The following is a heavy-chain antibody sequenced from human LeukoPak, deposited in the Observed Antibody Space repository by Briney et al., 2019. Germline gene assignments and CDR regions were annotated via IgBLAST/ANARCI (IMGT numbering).Heavy chain of an antibody. CDR3: ARSSGSHYYFDY. Sequence: ASVKVSCKASGGTFSTNGISWVRQAPGQGLEWMGRIIPIFGPPKYAQKFQGTVTITTDESTSTAYMELSSLTSEDTAVYYCARSSGSHYYFDYCGQGTLVTVSS. CDR2: IIPIFGPP. J-gene: IGHJ4*02. V-gene: IGHV1-69*05. D-gene: IGHD1-26*01. CDR1: GGTFSTNG.